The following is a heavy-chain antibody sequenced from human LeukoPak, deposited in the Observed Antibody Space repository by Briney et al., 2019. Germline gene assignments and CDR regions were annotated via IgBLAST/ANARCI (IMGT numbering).Heavy chain of an antibody. Sequence: ASVKVSCKASGYTXTNYGISWVRQAPGQGLEWMGWISANNGNTNYAQKLQGRVTMTTDTSTSTAYMELRSLRSDDTAVYYCARGSFGSYYQYGMDVWGQGTTVTVSS. CDR3: ARGSFGSYYQYGMDV. D-gene: IGHD3-16*01. CDR1: GYTXTNYG. CDR2: ISANNGNT. V-gene: IGHV1-18*01. J-gene: IGHJ6*02.